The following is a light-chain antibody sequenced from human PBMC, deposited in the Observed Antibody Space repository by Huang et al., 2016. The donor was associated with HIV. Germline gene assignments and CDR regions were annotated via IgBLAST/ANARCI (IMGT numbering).Light chain of an antibody. CDR2: GAS. CDR1: QNIGDN. V-gene: IGKV3-15*01. J-gene: IGKJ3*01. CDR3: QQFNNWPPRFT. Sequence: EIVMTQSPATLSVSPGERATLSCRASQNIGDNLTWYQHKPGQAPRRLIYGASTRATGSPPRFSGSWSGTEFTLTISGLESEDFAVYYCQQFNNWPPRFTFGPGTTVDVK.